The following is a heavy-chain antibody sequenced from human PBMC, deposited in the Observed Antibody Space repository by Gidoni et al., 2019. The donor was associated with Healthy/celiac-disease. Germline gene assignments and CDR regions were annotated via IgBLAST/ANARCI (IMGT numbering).Heavy chain of an antibody. CDR1: GGSISSGDYY. Sequence: QVQLQESGPGLVKPSQTLSLTCTVPGGSISSGDYYWSWIRQPPGKGLEWIGYIYYSGSTYYNPSLKSRVTISVDTSKNQFSLKLSSVTAADTAVYYCARDLIIFGSSGPYGMDVWGQGTTVTVSS. CDR3: ARDLIIFGSSGPYGMDV. CDR2: IYYSGST. J-gene: IGHJ6*02. D-gene: IGHD3-3*02. V-gene: IGHV4-30-4*01.